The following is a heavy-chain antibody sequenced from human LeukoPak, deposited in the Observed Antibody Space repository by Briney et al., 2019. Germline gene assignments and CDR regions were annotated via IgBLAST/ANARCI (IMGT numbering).Heavy chain of an antibody. Sequence: GGSLRLSCAASGFTFSDYYMSWIRQAPGKGLEWVSYINSSGSTIYYAYSVKGRFTISSDNAKNSLYLQMNSLRAEDTAVYYCARDLVGATSPFEYWGQGNLVTVSS. CDR3: ARDLVGATSPFEY. CDR2: INSSGSTI. J-gene: IGHJ4*02. V-gene: IGHV3-11*04. CDR1: GFTFSDYY. D-gene: IGHD1-26*01.